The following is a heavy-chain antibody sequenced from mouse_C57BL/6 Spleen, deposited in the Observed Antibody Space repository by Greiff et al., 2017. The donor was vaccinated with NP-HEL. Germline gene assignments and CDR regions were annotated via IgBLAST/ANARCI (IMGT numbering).Heavy chain of an antibody. CDR2: ISSGGDYI. D-gene: IGHD4-1*01. CDR3: TRANWDYFDY. CDR1: GFTFSSYA. V-gene: IGHV5-9-1*02. Sequence: EVKLVESGEGLVKPGGSLKLSCAASGFTFSSYAMSWVRQTPEKRLEWVAYISSGGDYIYYADTVKGRFTISRDNARNTLYLQMCSLKSEDTAMYYCTRANWDYFDYWGQGTTLTVSS. J-gene: IGHJ2*01.